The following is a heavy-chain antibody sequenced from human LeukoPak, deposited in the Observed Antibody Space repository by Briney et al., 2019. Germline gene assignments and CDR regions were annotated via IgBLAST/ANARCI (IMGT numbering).Heavy chain of an antibody. J-gene: IGHJ1*01. V-gene: IGHV4-59*01. CDR3: ARGQGRDGSG. D-gene: IGHD5-24*01. CDR2: IYYSVTT. CDR1: GGSISTYY. Sequence: PAETESLTCTVSGGSISTYYWSWIRQPPGKGLEWIGYIYYSVTTKYNPSLKSRVTIPVDTTKNQFSLRLRSVNPADTAVYYCARGQGRDGSGWGQRILVSVSS.